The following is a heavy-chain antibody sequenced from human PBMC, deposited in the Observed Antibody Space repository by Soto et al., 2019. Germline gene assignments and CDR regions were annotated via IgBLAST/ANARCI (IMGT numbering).Heavy chain of an antibody. CDR1: GDSVSSTSTA. Sequence: SQTLSLTCAISGDSVSSTSTAWSWIRQSPSTGLEWLGRTYYRSNWYTDYAVSVKSRITISPDTSKNQFSLQLNSVTPEDTAVYYCARGSYYSGWVWGQGTLVTFSS. V-gene: IGHV6-1*01. CDR3: ARGSYYSGWV. CDR2: TYYRSNWYT. J-gene: IGHJ4*02. D-gene: IGHD6-19*01.